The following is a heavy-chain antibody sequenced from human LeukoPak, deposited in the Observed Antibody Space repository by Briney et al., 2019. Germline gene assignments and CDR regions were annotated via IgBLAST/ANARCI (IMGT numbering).Heavy chain of an antibody. J-gene: IGHJ4*02. V-gene: IGHV4-31*03. D-gene: IGHD3-10*01. CDR1: ADSLNSGGHY. Sequence: SETLSVTCTVSADSLNSGGHYWAWIRRFPGKGLESIGFIHHSGRSRHNPSLKDRVAISVDTSRKQFALKLSSVTAADTAMYYCARGGNRFGGFYFDYWGQGIQVIVSS. CDR2: IHHSGRS. CDR3: ARGGNRFGGFYFDY.